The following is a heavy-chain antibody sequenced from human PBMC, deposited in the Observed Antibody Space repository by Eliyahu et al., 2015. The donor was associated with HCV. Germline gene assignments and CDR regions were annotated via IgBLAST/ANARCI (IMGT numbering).Heavy chain of an antibody. Sequence: QVQLVQSGAEVKKPGSSVKVSCKASGGTFSSYAISWVRQAPGQGLEWMGGIIPIFGTANYAQKFQGRVTITADESTSTAYMELSSLRSEDTAVYYCARMDTMVRGYYYYGMDVWGQGTTVTVSS. CDR2: IIPIFGTA. J-gene: IGHJ6*02. CDR1: GGTFSSYA. D-gene: IGHD3-10*01. V-gene: IGHV1-69*01. CDR3: ARMDTMVRGYYYYGMDV.